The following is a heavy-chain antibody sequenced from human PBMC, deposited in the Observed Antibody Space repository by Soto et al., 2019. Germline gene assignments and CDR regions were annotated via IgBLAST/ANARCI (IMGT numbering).Heavy chain of an antibody. V-gene: IGHV4-59*08. J-gene: IGHJ6*02. Sequence: PSETLSLTCTVSGGSISSYYWSWIRPPPGKGLEWIGYIYYSGSTNYNPSLKSRVTISVDTSKNQFSLKLSSVTAADTAVYYCAVRAITDYYYGMDVWGQGTTVTVSS. CDR2: IYYSGST. CDR1: GGSISSYY. CDR3: AVRAITDYYYGMDV. D-gene: IGHD3-10*01.